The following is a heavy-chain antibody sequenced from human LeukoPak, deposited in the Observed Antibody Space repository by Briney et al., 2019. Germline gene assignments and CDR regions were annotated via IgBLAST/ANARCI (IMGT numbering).Heavy chain of an antibody. D-gene: IGHD3-22*01. Sequence: GASVKVSCKASGFTFTSSAVQWVRQARGQRLEWIGWIVVGSGNTNYAQKFQERVTITRDMSTSTAYMELSSLRSEDTAVYYCAARNPAPYYYDSSGPGLDYWGQGTLVTVSP. CDR2: IVVGSGNT. V-gene: IGHV1-58*01. CDR3: AARNPAPYYYDSSGPGLDY. CDR1: GFTFTSSA. J-gene: IGHJ4*02.